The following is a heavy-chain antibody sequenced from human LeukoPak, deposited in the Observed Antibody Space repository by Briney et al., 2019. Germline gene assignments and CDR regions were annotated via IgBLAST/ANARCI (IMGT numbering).Heavy chain of an antibody. Sequence: GGSLRLSCAASGFTFSDYYMSWIRQAPGKGLEWVSYISSSGSTIYYADSVKGRFTISRDNAKNSLYLQMSSLRAEDTAVYYCAREVVRYFDRYGMDVWGQGTTVTVSS. V-gene: IGHV3-11*01. D-gene: IGHD3-9*01. CDR1: GFTFSDYY. CDR2: ISSSGSTI. CDR3: AREVVRYFDRYGMDV. J-gene: IGHJ6*02.